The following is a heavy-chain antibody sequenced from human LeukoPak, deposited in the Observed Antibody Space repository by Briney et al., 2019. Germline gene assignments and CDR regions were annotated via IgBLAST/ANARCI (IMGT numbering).Heavy chain of an antibody. Sequence: PSETLSLTCSVYGGSFSGYYWSWIRQPPGKGLEWIGEINHSGSTNYNPSLKSRVTISVDTSKNQFSLKLSSVTAADTAVYYCARRGTGLYYYYGMDVWGQGTTVTVSS. CDR1: GGSFSGYY. J-gene: IGHJ6*02. V-gene: IGHV4-34*01. CDR2: INHSGST. D-gene: IGHD3-10*01. CDR3: ARRGTGLYYYYGMDV.